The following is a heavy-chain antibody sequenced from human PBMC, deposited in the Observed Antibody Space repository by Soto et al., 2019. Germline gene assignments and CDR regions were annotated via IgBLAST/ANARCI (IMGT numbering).Heavy chain of an antibody. D-gene: IGHD5-18*01. CDR3: ASSERIQLWLPGMDV. CDR2: IYESGTT. Sequence: QVQLQESGPGLVKPSQTLSLTCTVSGGSISSGDYSWSWIRQPPGKGLEWNGYIYESGTTYYSPPLQSRVTISVDTSKNQFSLTLSSVTAADTAVYYCASSERIQLWLPGMDVWGQGTMVTVSS. V-gene: IGHV4-30-4*01. CDR1: GGSISSGDYS. J-gene: IGHJ6*02.